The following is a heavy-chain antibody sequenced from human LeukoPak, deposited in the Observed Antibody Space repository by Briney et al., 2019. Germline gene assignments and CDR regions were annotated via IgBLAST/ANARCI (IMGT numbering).Heavy chain of an antibody. D-gene: IGHD6-6*01. CDR3: ARDWSIAARSLGSTDY. Sequence: GGSLRLSCAASGFTFSSYAMHWVRQAPGKGLEWVAVISYDGSNKYYADSVKGRFTISRDNSKNTLYLQMNSLRAEDTAVYYCARDWSIAARSLGSTDYWGQGTLVTVSS. CDR2: ISYDGSNK. J-gene: IGHJ4*02. CDR1: GFTFSSYA. V-gene: IGHV3-30*04.